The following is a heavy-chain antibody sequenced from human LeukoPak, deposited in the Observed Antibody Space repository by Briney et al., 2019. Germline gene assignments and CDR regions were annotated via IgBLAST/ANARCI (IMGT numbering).Heavy chain of an antibody. Sequence: KASETLSLTCAVSGGSISGSSYYWGWIRQPPGKGLEWIGSMYSSGNIYYNLSLKSRVTISVDTSKNQLSLKLSSVTAADTAVYYCARHYYDSSGYYEGFDPWGQGTLVTVSS. J-gene: IGHJ5*02. CDR1: GGSISGSSYY. CDR2: MYSSGNI. CDR3: ARHYYDSSGYYEGFDP. V-gene: IGHV4-39*01. D-gene: IGHD3-22*01.